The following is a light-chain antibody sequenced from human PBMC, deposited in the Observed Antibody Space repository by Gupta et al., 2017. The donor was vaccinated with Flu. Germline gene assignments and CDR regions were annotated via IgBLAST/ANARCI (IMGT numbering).Light chain of an antibody. CDR2: GNK. V-gene: IGLV1-40*01. Sequence: QSVLTQPPSVSGAPGQRVTISCTGSRSNIGAGYDVHWYQQIPGTAPNVVIYGNKNRPSGVPDRFSGSKSVTSASLVIAGLQAEDEADYYCQSYDNSLSGSKVFGGGTKLTVL. CDR3: QSYDNSLSGSKV. CDR1: RSNIGAGYD. J-gene: IGLJ3*02.